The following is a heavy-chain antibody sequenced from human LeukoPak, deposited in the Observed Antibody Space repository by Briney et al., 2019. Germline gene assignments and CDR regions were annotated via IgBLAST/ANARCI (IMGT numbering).Heavy chain of an antibody. Sequence: GASVKVSCKASGYTFTGYYMHWVRQAPGQGLEWMGWISAYSGNTYYSQNLQGRVTMTTDTSTSTAYMELRSLTSDDTAVYYCARVDSGGHSDFDYFDYWGQGTLVTVSS. CDR1: GYTFTGYY. CDR3: ARVDSGGHSDFDYFDY. D-gene: IGHD4-23*01. V-gene: IGHV1-18*04. CDR2: ISAYSGNT. J-gene: IGHJ4*02.